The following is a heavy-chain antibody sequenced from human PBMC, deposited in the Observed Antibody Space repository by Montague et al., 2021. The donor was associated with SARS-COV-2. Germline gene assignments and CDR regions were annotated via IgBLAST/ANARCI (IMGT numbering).Heavy chain of an antibody. CDR2: IYYSWST. J-gene: IGHJ3*02. D-gene: IGHD6-19*01. V-gene: IGHV4-59*01. CDR1: GGSISSYY. Sequence: SETLSLTCTVSGGSISSYYWIWIRQPPGKGLDWIGYIYYSWSTNXNPSLKSRVTISVDTSKNQFSLKLSSVIAADTAVYYCARGSGWMWNAFDIWGQGTMVTVSS. CDR3: ARGSGWMWNAFDI.